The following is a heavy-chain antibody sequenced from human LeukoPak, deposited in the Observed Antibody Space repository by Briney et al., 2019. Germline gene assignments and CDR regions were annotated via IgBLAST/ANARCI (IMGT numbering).Heavy chain of an antibody. J-gene: IGHJ6*03. Sequence: ASVKVSCKASGYTFTSYYMHWVRQAPGQGLEWMGIINPSGGSTSYAQKFQGRVTMSRNTSISTAYMELSSVRSDDTAVYYCARFLKNPVNRGGPANYYMDVWGKGTTVT. D-gene: IGHD2/OR15-2a*01. CDR2: INPSGGST. CDR1: GYTFTSYY. CDR3: ARFLKNPVNRGGPANYYMDV. V-gene: IGHV1-46*01.